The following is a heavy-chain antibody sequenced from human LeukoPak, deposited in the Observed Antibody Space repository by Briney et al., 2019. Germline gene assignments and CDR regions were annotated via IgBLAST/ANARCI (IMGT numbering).Heavy chain of an antibody. J-gene: IGHJ4*02. D-gene: IGHD3-3*01. V-gene: IGHV4-39*07. CDR1: GGSISSSSYY. CDR3: ARRRYDFWSGSNSFDY. CDR2: IYYSGST. Sequence: PSETLSLTCTVSGGSISSSSYYWGWIRQPPGKGLEWIGSIYYSGSTYYNPSLKSRVTISVDTSKNQFSLKLSSVTAADTAVYYCARRRYDFWSGSNSFDYWGQGTLVTVSS.